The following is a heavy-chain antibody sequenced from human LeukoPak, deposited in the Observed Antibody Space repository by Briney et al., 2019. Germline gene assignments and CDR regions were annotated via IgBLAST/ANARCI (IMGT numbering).Heavy chain of an antibody. D-gene: IGHD6-19*01. V-gene: IGHV3-21*01. J-gene: IGHJ4*02. CDR1: GFTFSSYS. Sequence: GGSLRLSCAASGFTFSSYSMNWVRQAPGKGLEWVSSISSSSSYIYYADSVKGRFTISRDNAKNSLYLQMNSLRAEDTAVYYCARAAGIAVAGDDYWGLGTLVTVSS. CDR2: ISSSSSYI. CDR3: ARAAGIAVAGDDY.